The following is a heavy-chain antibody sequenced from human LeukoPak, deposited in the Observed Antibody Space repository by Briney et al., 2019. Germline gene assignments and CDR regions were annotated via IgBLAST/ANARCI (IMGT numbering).Heavy chain of an antibody. V-gene: IGHV3-66*01. CDR1: GFTFFNYA. CDR2: IYSGGST. J-gene: IGHJ6*02. D-gene: IGHD5-12*01. Sequence: PGGSLRLSCAASGFTFFNYAMSWVRQAPGKGLEWVSVIYSGGSTYYADSVKGRFTISRDNSKNTLYLQMNSLRAEDTAVYYCARGPNVDSAYYYYGMDVWGQGTTVTVSS. CDR3: ARGPNVDSAYYYYGMDV.